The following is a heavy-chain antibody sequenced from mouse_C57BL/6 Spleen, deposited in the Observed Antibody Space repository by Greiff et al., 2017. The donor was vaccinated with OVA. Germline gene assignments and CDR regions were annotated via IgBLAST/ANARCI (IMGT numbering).Heavy chain of an antibody. CDR1: GYTFTDHT. J-gene: IGHJ4*01. Sequence: QVQLQQSDAELVKPGASVKISCKVSGYTFTDHTIHWMKQRPEQGLEWIGYIYPRDGSTKYNEKFKGKATLTADKSSSTAYMQLTSLTSEASAVDFCARGGVYDGYYGAMDYWGQGTSVTVSS. D-gene: IGHD2-3*01. CDR3: ARGGVYDGYYGAMDY. CDR2: IYPRDGST. V-gene: IGHV1-78*01.